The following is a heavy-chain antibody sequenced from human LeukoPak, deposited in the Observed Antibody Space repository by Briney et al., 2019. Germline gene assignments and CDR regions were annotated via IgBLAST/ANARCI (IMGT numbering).Heavy chain of an antibody. V-gene: IGHV1-18*01. CDR2: ISAYNGNT. J-gene: IGHJ3*02. CDR3: ARVDRYSGSTDAFDI. CDR1: GYTLTSYG. D-gene: IGHD5-12*01. Sequence: ASVKVSCKASGYTLTSYGISWVRQAPGQRLEWMGWISAYNGNTNYAQKLQGRVTITTDTSTSTAYMELRSLRSDDTAVYYCARVDRYSGSTDAFDIWGQGTMVTVSS.